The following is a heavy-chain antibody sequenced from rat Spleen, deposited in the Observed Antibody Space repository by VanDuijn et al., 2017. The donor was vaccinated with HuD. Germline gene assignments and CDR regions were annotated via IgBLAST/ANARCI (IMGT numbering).Heavy chain of an antibody. Sequence: QVQLKESGPGLVQPSQTLSLTCTVSGFSLTSYHVHWVRQPPGKGLEWMGAMWNDGGTSYNSALKSRLSISRDTSKSQVFLKMSSLQTEATATYYCARDRIDFYYYFDCWGQGVMVTVSS. V-gene: IGHV2-32*01. J-gene: IGHJ2*01. CDR2: MWNDGGT. CDR3: ARDRIDFYYYFDC. D-gene: IGHD1-6*01. CDR1: GFSLTSYH.